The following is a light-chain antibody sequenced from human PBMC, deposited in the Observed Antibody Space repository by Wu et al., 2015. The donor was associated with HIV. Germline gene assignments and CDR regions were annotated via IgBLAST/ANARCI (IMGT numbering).Light chain of an antibody. V-gene: IGKV3-15*01. CDR2: GAS. CDR1: QSVSSN. Sequence: EIVMTQSPATLSVSPGERATLSCRASQSVSSNLAWYQQKPGQAPRLLIYGASTRATGIPARFSGSGSGTEFTLTISRLEPEDFAVYYCQQYGTSPLWSFGQGTKLEI. CDR3: QQYGTSPLWS. J-gene: IGKJ2*04.